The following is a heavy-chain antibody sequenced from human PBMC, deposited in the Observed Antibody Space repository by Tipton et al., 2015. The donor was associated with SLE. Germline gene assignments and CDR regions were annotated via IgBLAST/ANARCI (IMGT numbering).Heavy chain of an antibody. J-gene: IGHJ4*02. CDR3: ARVGGYCSSTSCYAGYFDY. Sequence: QLVQSGNEVKKPGASVKVSCKASGYTFSNYGVSWVRQAPGQGLEWMGWISGYNGDTNYAQKVKGRVTLTTDTSTSTAYMELRSLRSDDTAVYYCARVGGYCSSTSCYAGYFDYWGQGTLVTVSS. D-gene: IGHD2-2*01. V-gene: IGHV1-18*01. CDR2: ISGYNGDT. CDR1: GYTFSNYG.